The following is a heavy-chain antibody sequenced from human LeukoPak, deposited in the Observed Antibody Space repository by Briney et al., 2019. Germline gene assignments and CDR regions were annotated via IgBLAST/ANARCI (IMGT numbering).Heavy chain of an antibody. Sequence: ASETLSLTCVVSGYSISSGYHWGWIRQPPGEGLEWIGSFYRSGSTSYNPSLKSRVTISVDTSKNQISLKVRSVTAADTAVYYCARENWVFDYWGQGILVTVSS. CDR2: FYRSGST. CDR1: GYSISSGYH. CDR3: ARENWVFDY. V-gene: IGHV4-38-2*02. J-gene: IGHJ4*02. D-gene: IGHD7-27*01.